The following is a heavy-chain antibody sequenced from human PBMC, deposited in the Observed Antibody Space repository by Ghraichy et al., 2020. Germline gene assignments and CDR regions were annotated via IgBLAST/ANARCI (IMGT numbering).Heavy chain of an antibody. J-gene: IGHJ5*02. CDR3: ARQEGYGQHAGEFDP. Sequence: SETLSLTCTVSGGSISSSTYYWGWIRQPPGKGLEWIGSIYYSGSTYYNPSLKSRVTISVDTSKNQFSLKLSSVTAADTAVYYCARQEGYGQHAGEFDPWGQGTLVTVSS. D-gene: IGHD2-15*01. CDR1: GGSISSSTYY. CDR2: IYYSGST. V-gene: IGHV4-39*01.